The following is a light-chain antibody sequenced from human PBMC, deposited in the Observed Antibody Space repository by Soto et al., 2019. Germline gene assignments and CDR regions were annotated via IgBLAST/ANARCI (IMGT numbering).Light chain of an antibody. CDR3: QSYDISLSGWV. J-gene: IGLJ3*02. CDR1: SSIIGAGYD. V-gene: IGLV1-40*01. Sequence: QSVLTQPPSVSGAPGQRVTISCTGSSSIIGAGYDVHWYQQLPGTAPKLLICGNSNRPSGVPDRFSGSKSGTSASLAITGLQAEDEADYYCQSYDISLSGWVFGGGTKLTVL. CDR2: GNS.